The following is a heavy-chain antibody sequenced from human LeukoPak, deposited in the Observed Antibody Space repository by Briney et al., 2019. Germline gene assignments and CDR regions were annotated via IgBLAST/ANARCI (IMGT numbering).Heavy chain of an antibody. CDR1: GFTFSNYE. J-gene: IGHJ4*02. D-gene: IGHD5-18*01. CDR2: ISSSGSTI. Sequence: GGSLRLSRAASGFTFSNYEMNLMREAPGKGLEGVSYISSSGSTIYYADSVKGRFTISRDNAKNSLYLQMNSLRAEDTAVYYCAQIYTYGSSQFDYWGQGTLVTVSS. V-gene: IGHV3-48*03. CDR3: AQIYTYGSSQFDY.